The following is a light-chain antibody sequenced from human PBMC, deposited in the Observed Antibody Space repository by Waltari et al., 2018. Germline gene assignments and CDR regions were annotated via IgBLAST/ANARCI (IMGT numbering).Light chain of an antibody. CDR3: QQFDTYPWT. Sequence: DIQLTQSPSTLSASVGDRVTITCRASQDIGTWLAWYQQKPGKAPKLLLYKASRLQSGVPSRFSGRGSGIEFTLTISSLQPEDFATFYCQQFDTYPWTFGQGTKVDIK. CDR2: KAS. V-gene: IGKV1-5*03. J-gene: IGKJ1*01. CDR1: QDIGTW.